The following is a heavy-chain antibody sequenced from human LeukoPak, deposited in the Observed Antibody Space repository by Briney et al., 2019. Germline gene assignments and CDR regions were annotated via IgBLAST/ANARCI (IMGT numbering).Heavy chain of an antibody. CDR2: IYTSGST. D-gene: IGHD3-22*01. CDR3: ARAGYYYDSSGSRDDAFDI. J-gene: IGHJ3*02. Sequence: SETLSLTCTVSGGSISSYYWSWIRQPAGQGLEWIGRIYTSGSTNYNPSLKSRVTTSVDTPKNQFSLKLSSVTATDTAVYYCARAGYYYDSSGSRDDAFDIWGQGTMVTVSS. CDR1: GGSISSYY. V-gene: IGHV4-4*07.